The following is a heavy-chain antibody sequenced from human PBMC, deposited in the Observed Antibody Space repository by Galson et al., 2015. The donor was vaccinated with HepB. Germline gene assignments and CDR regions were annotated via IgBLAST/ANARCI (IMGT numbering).Heavy chain of an antibody. J-gene: IGHJ6*02. CDR2: VSGSGGST. CDR1: GFTFSRYH. V-gene: IGHV3-23*01. CDR3: AKDREFGMDV. Sequence: SLRLSCAASGFTFSRYHMSWVRQAPGKGLAWVSTVSGSGGSTYYADSVKGRFTISRDNSNNTLYLQMNSLRAEDTAVYYCAKDREFGMDVWGQGTTVTVSS. D-gene: IGHD3-10*01.